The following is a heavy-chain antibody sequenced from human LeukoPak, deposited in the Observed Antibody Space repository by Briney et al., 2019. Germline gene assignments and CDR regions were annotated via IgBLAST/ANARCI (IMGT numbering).Heavy chain of an antibody. V-gene: IGHV1-24*01. CDR2: FDPEDGET. Sequence: ASVKVSCKVSGYTLTELSMHWVRQAPGKGLEWMGGFDPEDGETIYAQKFQGRVTMTEDTSTDTAYMELSSLRSEDTAVYYCAKAPRIAAAGKDFDYWGQGTLVTVSS. CDR1: GYTLTELS. J-gene: IGHJ4*02. D-gene: IGHD6-13*01. CDR3: AKAPRIAAAGKDFDY.